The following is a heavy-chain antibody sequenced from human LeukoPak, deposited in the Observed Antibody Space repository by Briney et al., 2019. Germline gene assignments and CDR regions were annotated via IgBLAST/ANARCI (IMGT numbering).Heavy chain of an antibody. Sequence: GGSLRLSCAASGFTFTSYGISWVRQAPGQGLEWMGWISAYNGNTNYAQKLQGRVTMTTDTSTSTAYMELRSLRSDDTAVYYCARDSSEYYYDSSGYYRHFDYWGQGTLVTVSS. D-gene: IGHD3-22*01. J-gene: IGHJ4*02. CDR2: ISAYNGNT. V-gene: IGHV1-18*01. CDR3: ARDSSEYYYDSSGYYRHFDY. CDR1: GFTFTSYG.